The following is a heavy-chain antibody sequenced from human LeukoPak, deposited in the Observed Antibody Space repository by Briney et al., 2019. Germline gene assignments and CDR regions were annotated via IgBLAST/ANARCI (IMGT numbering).Heavy chain of an antibody. CDR3: ARSGSGYGSSYYYGMDV. CDR2: ISAYNGNT. CDR1: GYTFTGYY. V-gene: IGHV1-18*04. D-gene: IGHD3-10*01. J-gene: IGHJ6*02. Sequence: ASVKASCKASGYTFTGYYMHWVRQAPGQGLEWMGWISAYNGNTNYAQKLQGRVTMTTDTSTSTAYMELRSLRSDDTAVYYCARSGSGYGSSYYYGMDVWGQGTTVTVSS.